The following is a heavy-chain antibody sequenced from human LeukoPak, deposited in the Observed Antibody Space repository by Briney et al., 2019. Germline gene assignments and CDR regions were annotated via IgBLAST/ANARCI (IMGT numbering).Heavy chain of an antibody. J-gene: IGHJ4*02. D-gene: IGHD5-24*01. CDR1: GFTLGSQA. Sequence: PGGSLRLSCVASGFTLGSQAMSWVRQAPGKGLEWVGFIKAYGGTTEYAASVNGRFNISRDDSKSIAYLQMNSLKTEDTAVYYCSKTRERWLQLASWDDWGQGTLVTVSS. CDR3: SKTRERWLQLASWDD. CDR2: IKAYGGTT. V-gene: IGHV3-49*04.